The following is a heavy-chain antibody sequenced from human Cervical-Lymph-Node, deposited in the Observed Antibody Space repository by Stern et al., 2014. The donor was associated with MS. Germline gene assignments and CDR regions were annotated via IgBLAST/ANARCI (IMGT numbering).Heavy chain of an antibody. J-gene: IGHJ4*02. Sequence: VQLVQSGAEVKKPGESLKISCEASGYSFSNYWIGWVRQLPVEGLEGMGISYPGDSDTRYSSSVQGHVTIAADKSIRTAYLQWSSLKASDSAMYYCARGYSSVFWGQGTLVTVSS. V-gene: IGHV5-51*01. D-gene: IGHD6-25*01. CDR2: SYPGDSDT. CDR1: GYSFSNYW. CDR3: ARGYSSVF.